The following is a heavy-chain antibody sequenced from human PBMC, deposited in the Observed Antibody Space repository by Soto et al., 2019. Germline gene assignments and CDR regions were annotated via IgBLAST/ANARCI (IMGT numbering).Heavy chain of an antibody. V-gene: IGHV3-30*03. CDR3: ARDWVWFGAHPIDY. CDR2: ISYDGSNK. D-gene: IGHD3-10*01. CDR1: GFTFSNYG. J-gene: IGHJ4*02. Sequence: QVQLVESGGGVVQPGGSLRLSCAASGFTFSNYGMHWVRQAPGKGLEWVAVISYDGSNKYYADSVKSRFTISRDNSKNTLYLQMNSLTTEDTAVYYCARDWVWFGAHPIDYWGQGTLVTVSS.